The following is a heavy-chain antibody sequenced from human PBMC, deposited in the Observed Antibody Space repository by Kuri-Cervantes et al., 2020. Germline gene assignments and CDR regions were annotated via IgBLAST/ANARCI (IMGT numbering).Heavy chain of an antibody. J-gene: IGHJ4*02. D-gene: IGHD3-3*01. V-gene: IGHV3-48*03. CDR2: ISSSGSTI. CDR1: GFTFSSYE. Sequence: GESLKISCAASGFTFSSYEMNWVRQAPGKGLEWVSYISSSGSTIYYADSVKGRFTTSRDNAKNSLYLQMNSLRAEDTAVYYCARDRPPYYDFWSGYSPFDYWGQGTQVTVSS. CDR3: ARDRPPYYDFWSGYSPFDY.